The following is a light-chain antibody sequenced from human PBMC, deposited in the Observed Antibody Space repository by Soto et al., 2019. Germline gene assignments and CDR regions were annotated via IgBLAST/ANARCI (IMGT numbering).Light chain of an antibody. V-gene: IGLV2-23*01. Sequence: QSALTQPVSVSGSAGQSITISCTGTSSDVGNYNLVSWYLHHPGKAPKLLIYEDTKRPSGVSNRFSGSRSGNTASLTVSGLQAEDETDYYCCSYAGSSTYVFGTGTKLTVL. J-gene: IGLJ1*01. CDR2: EDT. CDR3: CSYAGSSTYV. CDR1: SSDVGNYNL.